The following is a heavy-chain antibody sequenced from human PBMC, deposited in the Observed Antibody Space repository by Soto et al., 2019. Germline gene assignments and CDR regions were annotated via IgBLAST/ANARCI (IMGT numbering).Heavy chain of an antibody. Sequence: GASVKVSCKASGYTFTSYGISWVRQAPGQGLEWMGWISAYNGNTNYAQKLQGRVTMTTDASTSTAYMELRSPRSDDTAVYYCARIGRYGTYYYYMDVWGKGTTVTVSS. CDR3: ARIGRYGTYYYYMDV. V-gene: IGHV1-18*01. D-gene: IGHD5-18*01. J-gene: IGHJ6*03. CDR1: GYTFTSYG. CDR2: ISAYNGNT.